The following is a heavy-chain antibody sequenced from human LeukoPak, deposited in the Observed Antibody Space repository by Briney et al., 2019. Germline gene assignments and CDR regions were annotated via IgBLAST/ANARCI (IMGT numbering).Heavy chain of an antibody. CDR3: AREFYYYDSSGHPGRGFDY. V-gene: IGHV4-31*03. Sequence: RPSQTLSLTCTVSGGSISSGGYYWSWIRQHPGKGLEWIGYIYYSGSTYYNPSLKSRVTISVDTSKNQFSLKLSSVAAADTAVYYCAREFYYYDSSGHPGRGFDYWGQGTLVTVSS. CDR2: IYYSGST. J-gene: IGHJ4*02. D-gene: IGHD3-22*01. CDR1: GGSISSGGYY.